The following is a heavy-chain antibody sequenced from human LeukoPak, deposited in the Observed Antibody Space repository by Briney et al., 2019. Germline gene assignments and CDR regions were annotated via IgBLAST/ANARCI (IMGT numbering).Heavy chain of an antibody. CDR3: AKDLNPYSSSWYRPNQYYYYGMDV. CDR1: GFTLGTYD. J-gene: IGHJ6*02. V-gene: IGHV3-43*02. D-gene: IGHD6-13*01. Sequence: GGSLRLSCAASGFTLGTYDMYWVRQAPGKGLECVSSISRSGGSTYYADSVKGRFTISRDNSKNSLYLQMNSLRAEDTALYYCAKDLNPYSSSWYRPNQYYYYGMDVWGQGTTVTVSS. CDR2: ISRSGGST.